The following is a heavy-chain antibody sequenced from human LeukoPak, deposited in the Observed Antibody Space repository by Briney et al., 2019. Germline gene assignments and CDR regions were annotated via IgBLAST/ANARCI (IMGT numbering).Heavy chain of an antibody. CDR1: GGSISTDLYY. Sequence: SQTLSLTCTLSGGSISTDLYYWTWIRQPAGKGLEWIGRIYSNGWTDYNPPLKSRVSISIDTSKNHFSLKMSLATAADTALYYCARGSGWNSFDPWGQGTLVTVSS. CDR2: IYSNGWT. J-gene: IGHJ5*02. V-gene: IGHV4-61*02. D-gene: IGHD6-19*01. CDR3: ARGSGWNSFDP.